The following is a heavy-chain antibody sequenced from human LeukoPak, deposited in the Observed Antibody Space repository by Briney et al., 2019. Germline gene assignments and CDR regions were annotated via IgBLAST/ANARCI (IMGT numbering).Heavy chain of an antibody. CDR2: INPSGGST. CDR1: GYTFTSYY. D-gene: IGHD2-15*01. CDR3: ARVRSVSVVVAAKNAFDI. Sequence: VSVKVSCKASGYTFTSYYMHWVRQAPGQGLEWMGIINPSGGSTSYAQKFQGRVTMTRDTSTSTVYMELSSLRSEDTAVYYCARVRSVSVVVAAKNAFDIWGQGTMVTVSS. V-gene: IGHV1-46*01. J-gene: IGHJ3*02.